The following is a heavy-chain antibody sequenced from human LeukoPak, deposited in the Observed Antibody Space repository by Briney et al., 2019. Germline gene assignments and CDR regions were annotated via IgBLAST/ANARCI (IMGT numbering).Heavy chain of an antibody. D-gene: IGHD3-10*01. CDR1: GFTFSSYS. Sequence: PGRSLRLSCAASGFTFSSYSMNWVRQAPGKGLECVSYISSSSSTIYYEDSVKGRFTSSRDNAKNSLYLQMNSLRAEDTAVYYCAREAFTMVRGVNVGLDYWGQGTLVTVSS. J-gene: IGHJ4*02. V-gene: IGHV3-48*01. CDR3: AREAFTMVRGVNVGLDY. CDR2: ISSSSSTI.